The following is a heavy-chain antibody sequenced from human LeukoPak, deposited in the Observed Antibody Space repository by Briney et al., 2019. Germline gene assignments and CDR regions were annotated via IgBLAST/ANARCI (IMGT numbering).Heavy chain of an antibody. Sequence: GGSLRLSCAASGFTFSSHWMHWVRQAPGKGLVWVSRINSDGSSISYADSVKGRFTISRDNSKNTLYLQMNSLRAEDTAVYYCAKEADFWSGPLDYWGQGTLVTVSS. D-gene: IGHD3-3*01. CDR1: GFTFSSHW. CDR2: INSDGSSI. J-gene: IGHJ4*02. CDR3: AKEADFWSGPLDY. V-gene: IGHV3-74*01.